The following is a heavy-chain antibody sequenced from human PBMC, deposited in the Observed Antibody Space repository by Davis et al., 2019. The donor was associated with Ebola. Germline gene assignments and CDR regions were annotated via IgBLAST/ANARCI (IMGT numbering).Heavy chain of an antibody. J-gene: IGHJ3*02. V-gene: IGHV1-69*13. D-gene: IGHD6-19*01. Sequence: SVKVSCKASGYTFTGYYMHWVRQAPGQGLEWMGGIIPIFGTANYAQKFQGRVTITADESTSTAYMELSSLRSEDTAVYYCARAGVGSGWYSGAFDIWGQGTMVTVSS. CDR1: GYTFTGYY. CDR2: IIPIFGTA. CDR3: ARAGVGSGWYSGAFDI.